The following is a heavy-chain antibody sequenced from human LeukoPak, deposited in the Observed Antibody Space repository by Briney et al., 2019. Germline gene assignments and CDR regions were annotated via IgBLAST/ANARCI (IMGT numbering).Heavy chain of an antibody. J-gene: IGHJ4*02. CDR2: ISSSGSTI. Sequence: PGGSLRLSCAASGFIFRDYYMRWVRQAPGRGLEGVSYISSSGSTIYYADSVKGRFTISRDNAKTSLYLQMNSLRAEDTAVYYYARDRWFGELLSGLDYWGQGTLVTVSS. D-gene: IGHD3-10*01. V-gene: IGHV3-11*01. CDR1: GFIFRDYY. CDR3: ARDRWFGELLSGLDY.